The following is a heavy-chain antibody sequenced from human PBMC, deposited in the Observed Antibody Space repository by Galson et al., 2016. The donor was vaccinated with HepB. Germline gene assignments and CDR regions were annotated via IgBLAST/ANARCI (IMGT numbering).Heavy chain of an antibody. CDR1: GFTFNSSG. Sequence: SLRLSCAASGFTFNSSGMHWVRRAPGKGLEWVAVISFDGSYKYYADSVKGRFTISRDYSKNTLFLQMNTLRAEDTAVYYCAKEVLWFRATDHWGQGILVTVSS. D-gene: IGHD3-10*01. CDR2: ISFDGSYK. CDR3: AKEVLWFRATDH. J-gene: IGHJ4*02. V-gene: IGHV3-30*18.